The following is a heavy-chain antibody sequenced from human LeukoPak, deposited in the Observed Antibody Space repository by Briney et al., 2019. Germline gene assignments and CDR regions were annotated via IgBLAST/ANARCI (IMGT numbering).Heavy chain of an antibody. CDR2: INPNSGGT. D-gene: IGHD3-22*01. Sequence: ASVKVSCKASGYTFTGYYMHWVRQAPGQGLEWMGRINPNSGGTNYAQKSQGRVTMTRDTSISTAYMELSRLRSDDTAVYYCARDQLVTMIVVAPDDAFDIWGQGTMVTVSS. V-gene: IGHV1-2*06. J-gene: IGHJ3*02. CDR3: ARDQLVTMIVVAPDDAFDI. CDR1: GYTFTGYY.